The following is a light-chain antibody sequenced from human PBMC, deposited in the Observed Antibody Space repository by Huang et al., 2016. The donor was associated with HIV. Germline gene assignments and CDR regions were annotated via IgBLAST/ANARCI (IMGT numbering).Light chain of an antibody. J-gene: IGKJ1*01. CDR2: GTS. Sequence: EIVLTQSPGTLSLSPGERVTLSCRASQSLRSSYLALYQQKPGQAPRLLIYGTSISATGVPDRFSGSGSGTDFTLTISRLEPEDFAVYYCHHYSNSAPWTFGQGTKVEIK. CDR1: QSLRSSY. V-gene: IGKV3-20*01. CDR3: HHYSNSAPWT.